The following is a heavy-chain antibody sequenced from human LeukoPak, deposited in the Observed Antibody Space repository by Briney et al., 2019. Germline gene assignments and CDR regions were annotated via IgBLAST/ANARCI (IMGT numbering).Heavy chain of an antibody. J-gene: IGHJ4*02. Sequence: APVRVSCKASGYTFTSYYMHWVRQAPGQGLEWMGIINPSGGSTSYAQKFQGRVTMTRDTSTSTVYMELSSLRSEDTAVYYCARQRWLQPFDYWGQGTLVTVSS. V-gene: IGHV1-46*01. CDR3: ARQRWLQPFDY. CDR1: GYTFTSYY. CDR2: INPSGGST. D-gene: IGHD5-24*01.